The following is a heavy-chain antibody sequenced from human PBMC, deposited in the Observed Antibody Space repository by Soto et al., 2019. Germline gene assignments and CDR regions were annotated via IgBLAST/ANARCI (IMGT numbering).Heavy chain of an antibody. CDR3: AKDWQYGDYGYYFDY. V-gene: IGHV1-2*02. CDR2: INPNSGGT. Sequence: ASVKVSCKASGYIFTGYYMHWVRQAPGQGLEWMGWINPNSGGTNYAQNFRGRVIMTRDTSISTAYMELSGLRSDDTAVYYCAKDWQYGDYGYYFDYWGQGTLVTVSS. D-gene: IGHD4-17*01. J-gene: IGHJ4*02. CDR1: GYIFTGYY.